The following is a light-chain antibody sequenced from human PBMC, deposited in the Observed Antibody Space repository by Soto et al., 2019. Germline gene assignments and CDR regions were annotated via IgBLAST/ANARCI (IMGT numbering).Light chain of an antibody. V-gene: IGKV3-15*01. CDR3: QQYNNWPIT. Sequence: EIVLTQSPGTLSLSPGERATLSCRASQSVSSGYLAWYQQKPGQAPRLLIYGASTRATGIPARFSGSGSGTEFILTISSLQSEDFEIYYCQQYNNWPITFGQGTRLEIK. CDR2: GAS. J-gene: IGKJ5*01. CDR1: QSVSSGY.